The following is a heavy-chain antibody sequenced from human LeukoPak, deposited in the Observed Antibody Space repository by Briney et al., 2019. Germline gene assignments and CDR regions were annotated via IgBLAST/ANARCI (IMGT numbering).Heavy chain of an antibody. Sequence: ASVKVSCKASGGTFSSYAISWVRQAPGQGLEWMGWISAYNGNTDYAQKLQGRVTMTTDTSTSTAYMELRSLRSDDTAVYYCARSVRGYSGYDPKAQFDYWGQGTLVTVSS. CDR3: ARSVRGYSGYDPKAQFDY. J-gene: IGHJ4*02. CDR1: GGTFSSYA. CDR2: ISAYNGNT. V-gene: IGHV1-18*01. D-gene: IGHD5-12*01.